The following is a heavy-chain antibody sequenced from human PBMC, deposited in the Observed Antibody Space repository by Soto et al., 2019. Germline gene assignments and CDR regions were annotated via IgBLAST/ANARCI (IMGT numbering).Heavy chain of an antibody. J-gene: IGHJ4*02. D-gene: IGHD3-9*01. V-gene: IGHV4-59*01. CDR1: GCSTRGYY. CDR2: MYYNGSP. CDR3: AGRRDWLFFDF. Sequence: PXETLCLTCTVAGCSTRGYYWSWIRQSPGKGLEWIGYMYYNGSPSYNPSLKSRVTISIDTSKNQFFLKLNSVTAADTAIYYCAGRRDWLFFDFWGQGALVTVSS.